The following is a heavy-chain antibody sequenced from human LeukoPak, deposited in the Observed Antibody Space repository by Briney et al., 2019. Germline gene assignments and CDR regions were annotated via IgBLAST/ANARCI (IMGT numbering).Heavy chain of an antibody. CDR3: ARGSYYYGSGSYRFGAFDI. J-gene: IGHJ3*02. CDR1: GFILSRYD. D-gene: IGHD3-10*01. Sequence: PGGSLRLSCAATGFILSRYDMYWVRQATGKGLEWVSAIGTAGDPYYPGSVKGRFTISRENAKNSLYLQMNSLRAGDTAVYYCARGSYYYGSGSYRFGAFDIWGQGTMVTVSS. V-gene: IGHV3-13*05. CDR2: IGTAGDP.